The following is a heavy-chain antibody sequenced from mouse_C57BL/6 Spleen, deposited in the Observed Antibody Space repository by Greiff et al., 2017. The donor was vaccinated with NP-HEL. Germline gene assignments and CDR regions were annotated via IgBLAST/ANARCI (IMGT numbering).Heavy chain of an antibody. J-gene: IGHJ3*01. CDR2: ISNGGGST. CDR3: ARLYSNYAAWFAY. CDR1: GFTFSDYY. Sequence: EVQLVESGGGLVQPGGSLKLSCAASGFTFSDYYMYWVRQTPEKRLEWVAYISNGGGSTYYPDTVKGRFTISRDNAKNTLYLQMRRLKSEDTAMYYCARLYSNYAAWFAYWGQGTLVTVSA. D-gene: IGHD2-5*01. V-gene: IGHV5-12*01.